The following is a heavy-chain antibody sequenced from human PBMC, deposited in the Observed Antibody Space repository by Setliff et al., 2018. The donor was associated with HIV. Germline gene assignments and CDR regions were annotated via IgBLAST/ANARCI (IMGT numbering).Heavy chain of an antibody. D-gene: IGHD6-13*01. Sequence: PSETLSLTCIVSGGSIGSSSYYWGWIRQPPGKGLEWIGTVYYSGSTYYNPSLKSRVTISVDTSENQFSLKLSSVTAADTAVYYCARDGYSSSWFYFDFWGQGTLVTVSS. CDR3: ARDGYSSSWFYFDF. CDR2: VYYSGST. J-gene: IGHJ4*02. V-gene: IGHV4-39*07. CDR1: GGSIGSSSYY.